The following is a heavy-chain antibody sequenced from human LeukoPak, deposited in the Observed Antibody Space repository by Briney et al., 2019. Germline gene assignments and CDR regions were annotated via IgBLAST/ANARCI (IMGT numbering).Heavy chain of an antibody. CDR1: GFTFSDSY. D-gene: IGHD3-16*02. V-gene: IGHV3-11*04. CDR3: ARRSYGSWGY. J-gene: IGHJ4*02. CDR2: ISGSGHDI. Sequence: GGSLRLSCAASGFTFSDSYMTWVRQAPGKGVEWVAYISGSGHDINYSDSVKGRFTISRDNAKNSLYLQMNSLRAEDTAVYYCARRSYGSWGYWGQGTLVTVSS.